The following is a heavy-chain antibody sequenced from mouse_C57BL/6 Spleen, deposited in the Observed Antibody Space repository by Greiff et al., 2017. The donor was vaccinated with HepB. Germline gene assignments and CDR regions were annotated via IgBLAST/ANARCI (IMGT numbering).Heavy chain of an antibody. CDR3: ARRDNYHVYFDV. J-gene: IGHJ1*03. D-gene: IGHD1-3*01. Sequence: VQLQQSGAELVRPGSSVKLSCKASGYTFTSYWMHWVKQRPIQGLEWIGNIDPSDSETHYNQKFKDKATLTVDKSSSTAYMQLSSLTSEDSAVYYCARRDNYHVYFDVWGTGTTVTVSS. V-gene: IGHV1-52*01. CDR1: GYTFTSYW. CDR2: IDPSDSET.